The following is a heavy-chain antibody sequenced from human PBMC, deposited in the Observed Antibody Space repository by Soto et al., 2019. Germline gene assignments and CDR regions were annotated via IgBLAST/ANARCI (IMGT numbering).Heavy chain of an antibody. Sequence: GGSLRLSCAASGFTFSSYWMSWVRRAPGKGLEGVANIKQDGSEKYYVDSVKGRFTISRDNAKNSLYLQMNSLRAEDTAVYYCARDVGYFDWLLSHYYYYSMDVWGQGTTVTVSS. CDR3: ARDVGYFDWLLSHYYYYSMDV. CDR2: IKQDGSEK. CDR1: GFTFSSYW. D-gene: IGHD3-9*01. V-gene: IGHV3-7*01. J-gene: IGHJ6*02.